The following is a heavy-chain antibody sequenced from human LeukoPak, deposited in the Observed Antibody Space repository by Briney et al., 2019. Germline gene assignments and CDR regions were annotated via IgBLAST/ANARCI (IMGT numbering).Heavy chain of an antibody. Sequence: ASVKVSCKASGYTFTSYDINWVRPATGQGLEWMGWMNPNSGNTGYAQKFQGRVTMTRNTSISTAYMELSSLRSEDTAVYYCARGVTMVRGVTDYWGQGTLVTVSS. J-gene: IGHJ4*02. V-gene: IGHV1-8*01. CDR2: MNPNSGNT. CDR3: ARGVTMVRGVTDY. D-gene: IGHD3-10*01. CDR1: GYTFTSYD.